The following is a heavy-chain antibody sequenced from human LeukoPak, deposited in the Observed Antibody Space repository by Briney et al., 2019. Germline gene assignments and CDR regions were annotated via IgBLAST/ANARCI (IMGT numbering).Heavy chain of an antibody. CDR3: TTQFITVPGGY. D-gene: IGHD4-17*01. CDR1: GFTFSDSA. Sequence: GGSLRLSCAASGFTFSDSAMHWVRQASGKGLEWVGRIRSKTNNYATSYAASMKGRFTISRDDSKDTAYLQIDSLKTEDTAVYFCTTQFITVPGGYWGQGTLVTVSS. J-gene: IGHJ4*02. V-gene: IGHV3-73*01. CDR2: IRSKTNNYAT.